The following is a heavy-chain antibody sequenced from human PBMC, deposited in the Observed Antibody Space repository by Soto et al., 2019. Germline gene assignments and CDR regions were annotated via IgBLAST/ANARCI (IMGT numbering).Heavy chain of an antibody. J-gene: IGHJ6*02. CDR1: GYTFTGYY. Sequence: ASVKVSCKASGYTFTGYYMHWVRQAPGQGLEWMGCINPNSGGTNYAQKFQGRVTMTRDTSISTAYMELRSLRSDDTAVYYCAREHDSSGYYYGMDVWGQGTTVTVSS. D-gene: IGHD3-22*01. CDR2: INPNSGGT. CDR3: AREHDSSGYYYGMDV. V-gene: IGHV1-2*02.